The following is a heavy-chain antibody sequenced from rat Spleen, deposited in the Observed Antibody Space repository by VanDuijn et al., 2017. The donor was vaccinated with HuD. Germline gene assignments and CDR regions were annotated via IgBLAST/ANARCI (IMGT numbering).Heavy chain of an antibody. V-gene: IGHV5-29*01. CDR2: IKHEDFTP. CDR3: ARHGGLRNWFAY. CDR1: GFTFSSNW. J-gene: IGHJ3*01. D-gene: IGHD1-11*01. Sequence: EVQLVESGGGLVQPGSPLKLSCAASGFTFSSNWLNWIRPAPGKGLEWVATIKHEDFTPYYGDSVMGRFTISRDDGESTLYLQMNSLRSEDTATYYCARHGGLRNWFAYWGQGTLVTVSS.